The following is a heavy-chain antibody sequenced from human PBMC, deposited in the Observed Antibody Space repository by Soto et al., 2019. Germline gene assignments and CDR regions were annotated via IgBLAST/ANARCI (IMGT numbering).Heavy chain of an antibody. Sequence: GGSLRLSCAASGFPFGDHAMHWVRQAPGKGLEWVSAITGRGDTTYYADSVKGRFTVSRDNSKNTLFLQMMSLRAEDTAVYYCAKDLYVQPPSGWFDPWGQGTVVT. CDR1: GFPFGDHA. D-gene: IGHD1-26*01. CDR3: AKDLYVQPPSGWFDP. V-gene: IGHV3-23*01. J-gene: IGHJ5*02. CDR2: ITGRGDTT.